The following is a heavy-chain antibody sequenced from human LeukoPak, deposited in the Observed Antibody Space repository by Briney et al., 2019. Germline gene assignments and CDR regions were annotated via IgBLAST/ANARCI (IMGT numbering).Heavy chain of an antibody. J-gene: IGHJ4*02. CDR1: GGSVSSSSYY. V-gene: IGHV4-39*01. Sequence: SETLSLTCIVSGGSVSSSSYYWAWMRQPPGKGLEWIGSIFYSGNTFHNPSLKSRVTMSVDTFRNQFSLKLSSVSAADTAVYFCARHTSQDPHFDSWGQGTLVTVSS. CDR3: ARHTSQDPHFDS. CDR2: IFYSGNT. D-gene: IGHD3-3*01.